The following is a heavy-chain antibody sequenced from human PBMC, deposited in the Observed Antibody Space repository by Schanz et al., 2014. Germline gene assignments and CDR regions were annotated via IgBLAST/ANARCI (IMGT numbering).Heavy chain of an antibody. V-gene: IGHV3-7*03. CDR1: GFIVSSTY. CDR3: ARDSGSSSWYPSDY. Sequence: EVQLVESGGDLVQPGGSQRLSCAASGFIVSSTYMTWVRQAPGKGLEWVANIGDDGADKYYLDSVRGRFTISRDNAKNSLYLQMNSLRAEDTALYYCARDSGSSSWYPSDYWGQGTLVTVSS. J-gene: IGHJ4*02. CDR2: IGDDGADK. D-gene: IGHD6-13*01.